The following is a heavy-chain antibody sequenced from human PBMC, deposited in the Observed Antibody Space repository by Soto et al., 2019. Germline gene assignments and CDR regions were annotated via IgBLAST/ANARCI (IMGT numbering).Heavy chain of an antibody. CDR3: ARMKPNYYDSTGRFAY. Sequence: GGSLRLSCAASGFTFSSYSMNWVRQATGKGLDWVSSISHSSSYIYYATSVKGRFTISRDNAKNSLYLQMXSLRAEDTAVYYCARMKPNYYDSTGRFAYGGQGTVVTVSS. D-gene: IGHD3-22*01. CDR1: GFTFSSYS. CDR2: ISHSSSYI. J-gene: IGHJ4*02. V-gene: IGHV3-21*01.